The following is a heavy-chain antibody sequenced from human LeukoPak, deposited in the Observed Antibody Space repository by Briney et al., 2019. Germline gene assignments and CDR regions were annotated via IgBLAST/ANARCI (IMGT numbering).Heavy chain of an antibody. Sequence: GASVKVSCKASGYTFTSYDINWVRQATGQGLEWMGWINPNSGGTNYAQKFQGRVTMTRDTSISTAYMELSRLTSDDTAVYYCARRRSGLWSRDGYNYLDYWGQGTLVTVSS. D-gene: IGHD5-24*01. CDR3: ARRRSGLWSRDGYNYLDY. J-gene: IGHJ4*02. CDR1: GYTFTSYD. CDR2: INPNSGGT. V-gene: IGHV1-2*02.